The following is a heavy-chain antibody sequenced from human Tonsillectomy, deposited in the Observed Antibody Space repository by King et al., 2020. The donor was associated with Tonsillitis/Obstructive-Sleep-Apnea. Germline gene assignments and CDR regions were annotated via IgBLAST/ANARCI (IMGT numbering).Heavy chain of an antibody. CDR3: ARAVESYYGDFDY. V-gene: IGHV3-21*01. CDR2: ISSSSSYI. CDR1: GFTFSSYS. J-gene: IGHJ4*02. Sequence: VQLVESGGGLVKPGASLRLSCAASGFTFSSYSMNWVRQAPGKGLEWVSSISSSSSYIYYADSVKGRFTISRDNAKNSLYLQMNSLRAEDTAVYYCARAVESYYGDFDYWGQGTLVTVSS. D-gene: IGHD1-26*01.